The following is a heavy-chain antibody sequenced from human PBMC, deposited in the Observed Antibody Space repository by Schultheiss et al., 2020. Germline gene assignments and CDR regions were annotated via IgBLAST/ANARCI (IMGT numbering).Heavy chain of an antibody. CDR3: ARARHYCSGGSCYLHDFDY. V-gene: IGHV3-30*03. CDR2: ISHDGTNK. D-gene: IGHD2-15*01. Sequence: GGSLRLSCAASGFTFSSCGMHWVRQTPGKGLEWLAMISHDGTNKYYADSVKGRFTISRDNSKNTLSLQMNSLRVEDTAVYYCARARHYCSGGSCYLHDFDYWGQGTLVTVSS. J-gene: IGHJ4*02. CDR1: GFTFSSCG.